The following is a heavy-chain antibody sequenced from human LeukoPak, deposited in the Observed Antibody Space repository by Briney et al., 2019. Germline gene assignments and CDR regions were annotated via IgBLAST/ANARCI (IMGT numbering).Heavy chain of an antibody. CDR1: GGSIRSSYYY. V-gene: IGHV4-39*07. J-gene: IGHJ4*02. CDR3: ARSTGYGDYEFDY. CDR2: IYDSGST. D-gene: IGHD4-17*01. Sequence: SETLSLTCTVSGGSIRSSYYYWGWIRQPPGKGLEWIGSIYDSGSTYYNPSLKSRVTISVDTSKNQFSLKLSSVTAADTAVYYCARSTGYGDYEFDYWGQGTLVTVSS.